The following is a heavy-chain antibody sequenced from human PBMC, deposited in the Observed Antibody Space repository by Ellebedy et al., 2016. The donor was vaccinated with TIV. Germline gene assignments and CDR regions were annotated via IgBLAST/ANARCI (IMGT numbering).Heavy chain of an antibody. CDR2: IYYSGST. V-gene: IGHV4-59*01. J-gene: IGHJ2*01. CDR3: AREKEMATIGRVGWYFDL. Sequence: MPSETLSLTCTVSGGSISSYYWSWIRQPPGKGLEWIGYIYYSGSTNYNPSLKSRVTISVDTSKNQFSLKLSSVTAADTAVYYCAREKEMATIGRVGWYFDLWGRGTLVTVSS. D-gene: IGHD5-24*01. CDR1: GGSISSYY.